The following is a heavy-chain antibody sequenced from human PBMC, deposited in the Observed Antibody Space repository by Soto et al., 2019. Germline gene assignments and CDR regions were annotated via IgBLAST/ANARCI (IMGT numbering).Heavy chain of an antibody. V-gene: IGHV3-74*01. CDR2: INTDGSST. J-gene: IGHJ4*02. CDR3: ARAVGSGWYVDY. CDR1: GFTFSSYW. D-gene: IGHD6-19*01. Sequence: PGGSLRLSCAASGFTFSSYWMHWVRQVPGKGLVWVSRINTDGSSTSYAASVKGRFTISRDNAKNTQHLQMNSLRAEDTAVYYCARAVGSGWYVDYWGQGTLVTVSS.